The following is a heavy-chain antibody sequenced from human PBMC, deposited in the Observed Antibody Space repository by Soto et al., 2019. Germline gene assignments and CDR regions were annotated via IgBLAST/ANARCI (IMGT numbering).Heavy chain of an antibody. CDR2: ISSSSSYI. CDR1: GFTFSSYI. V-gene: IGHV3-21*01. D-gene: IGHD6-13*01. J-gene: IGHJ6*02. CDR3: ARATALYSSSWYGYYYGMDV. Sequence: PGKSQRLSWAASGFTFSSYIMNWVRQAPGKGLEWVSSISSSSSYIYYADSVKGRFTISRDNAKNSLYLQMNSLRAEDTAVYYCARATALYSSSWYGYYYGMDVWGQGTTVTVSS.